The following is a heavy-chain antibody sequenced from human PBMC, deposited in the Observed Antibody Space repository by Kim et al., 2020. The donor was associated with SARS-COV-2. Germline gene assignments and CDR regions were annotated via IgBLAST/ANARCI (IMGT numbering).Heavy chain of an antibody. V-gene: IGHV3-30*18. Sequence: GGSLRLSCAASGFTFSSYGMHWVRQAPGKGLEWVAVISYDGSNKYYADSVKGRFTISRDNSKNTLYLQMNSLRAEDTAVYYCAKDRRDFGLLWFGEPRDYYYGMDVWGQGTTVTVSS. CDR2: ISYDGSNK. CDR1: GFTFSSYG. J-gene: IGHJ6*02. CDR3: AKDRRDFGLLWFGEPRDYYYGMDV. D-gene: IGHD3-10*01.